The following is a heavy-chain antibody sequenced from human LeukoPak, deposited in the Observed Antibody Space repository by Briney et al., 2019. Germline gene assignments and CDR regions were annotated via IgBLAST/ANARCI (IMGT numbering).Heavy chain of an antibody. CDR2: INHSGST. V-gene: IGHV4-34*01. CDR3: ARHIDDYGDANFDS. D-gene: IGHD4-17*01. CDR1: GGSFSGYY. Sequence: SETLSLTCAVYGGSFSGYYWSWIRQPPGKGLEWIGEINHSGSTNYNPSLKSRVTISVDTSKNQFSLKLSSVTAADTAVYYCARHIDDYGDANFDSWGQGTLVTVSS. J-gene: IGHJ4*02.